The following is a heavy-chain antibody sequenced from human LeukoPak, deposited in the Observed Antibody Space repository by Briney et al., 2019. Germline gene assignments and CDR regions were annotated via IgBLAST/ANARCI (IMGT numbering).Heavy chain of an antibody. CDR1: GYTFTSYD. J-gene: IGHJ6*02. CDR2: INPNSGGT. Sequence: ASVKVSCKASGYTFTSYDINWVRQAPGQGLEWMGWINPNSGGTNYAQKFQGWVTMTRDTSISTAYMELSRLRSDDTAVYYCARDGGSENYYYYGMDVWGQGTTVTVSS. CDR3: ARDGGSENYYYYGMDV. V-gene: IGHV1-2*04. D-gene: IGHD3-16*01.